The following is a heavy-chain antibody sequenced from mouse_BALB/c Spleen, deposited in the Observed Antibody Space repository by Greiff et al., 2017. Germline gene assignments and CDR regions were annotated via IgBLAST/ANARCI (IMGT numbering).Heavy chain of an antibody. Sequence: QVQLQQSGAELARPGASVKMSCKASGYTFTSYTMHWVNQRPGQGLEWIGYINPSSGYTNYNQKFKDKATLTADKSSSTAYMQLSSLTSEDSAVYYCARRLFDGYYWGQGTTLTVSS. D-gene: IGHD2-3*01. V-gene: IGHV1-4*01. CDR1: GYTFTSYT. J-gene: IGHJ2*01. CDR2: INPSSGYT. CDR3: ARRLFDGYY.